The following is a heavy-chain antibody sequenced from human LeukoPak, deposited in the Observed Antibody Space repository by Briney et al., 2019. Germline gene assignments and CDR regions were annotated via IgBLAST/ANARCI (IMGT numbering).Heavy chain of an antibody. Sequence: PSETLSLTCAVSGGSISSSSYYCGWIRQPRGTGLEWIGSIYYSGSPYYNPSLKSRVTISVDTSKNQFSLKLSSVPAADTAVYYCARGDLRVVDQLDCGGEGTLVTVPS. CDR1: GGSISSSSYY. V-gene: IGHV4-39*01. CDR2: IYYSGSP. D-gene: IGHD2-15*01. J-gene: IGHJ4*02. CDR3: ARGDLRVVDQLDC.